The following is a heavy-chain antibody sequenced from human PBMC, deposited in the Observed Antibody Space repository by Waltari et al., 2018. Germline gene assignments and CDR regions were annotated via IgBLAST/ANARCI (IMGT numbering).Heavy chain of an antibody. CDR2: ISDAGGII. Sequence: EVQLLESGGGLLQPGGSLRLSCAAAGFSFSTYVMNWVRQASGKGLEWVSSISDAGGIINYADSVKGRFTISRDNSKNTLYLQMNSLRGEDTAVYYCARASGVDYWGQGTLVTISS. J-gene: IGHJ4*02. CDR3: ARASGVDY. V-gene: IGHV3-23*01. CDR1: GFSFSTYV. D-gene: IGHD3-16*01.